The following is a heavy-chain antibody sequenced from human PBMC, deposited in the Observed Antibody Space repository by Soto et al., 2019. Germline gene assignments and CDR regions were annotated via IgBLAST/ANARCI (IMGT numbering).Heavy chain of an antibody. CDR1: GGSISSSNW. D-gene: IGHD2-2*01. CDR3: ARLNIVVVPAAIHLYYYGMDV. J-gene: IGHJ6*04. CDR2: IYHSGST. V-gene: IGHV4-4*02. Sequence: SETLSLTCAVSGGSISSSNWWSWVRQPPGKGLEWIEEIYHSGSTNYNPSLKIRVTISVDKSKKHFSLKLSSVTAEDTDVYYCARLNIVVVPAAIHLYYYGMDVWGKGTTVTVSS.